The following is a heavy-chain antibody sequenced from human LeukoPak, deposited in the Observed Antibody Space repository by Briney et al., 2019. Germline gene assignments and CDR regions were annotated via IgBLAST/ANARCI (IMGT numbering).Heavy chain of an antibody. V-gene: IGHV3-23*01. Sequence: PGGSLRLSCAASGFTFSSYAMSWVRQAPGKGLEWVSAISGSGGSTYYADSVKGRFTISRDNAKNSLYLQMNSLRDEDTAVYYCARVAVAAPSWGQGTLVTVSS. CDR1: GFTFSSYA. D-gene: IGHD6-19*01. CDR2: ISGSGGST. CDR3: ARVAVAAPS. J-gene: IGHJ4*02.